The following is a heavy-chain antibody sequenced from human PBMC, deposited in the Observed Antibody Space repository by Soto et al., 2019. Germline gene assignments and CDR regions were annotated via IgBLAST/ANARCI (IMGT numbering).Heavy chain of an antibody. CDR3: AKPRGRYYYYGMDV. CDR1: GFTFSTYA. V-gene: IGHV3-23*01. J-gene: IGHJ6*02. D-gene: IGHD2-15*01. Sequence: GGSLTLSCAASGFTFSTYAMNWFRQAPRKGLEWVSTITGIGATTYYPDSVKGRFTISRDNSKNTVYLQMNSLRAEDTAVYYCAKPRGRYYYYGMDVWGQGTTVTVSS. CDR2: ITGIGATT.